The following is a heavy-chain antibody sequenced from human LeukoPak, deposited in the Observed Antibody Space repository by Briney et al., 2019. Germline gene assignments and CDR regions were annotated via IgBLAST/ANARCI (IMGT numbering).Heavy chain of an antibody. V-gene: IGHV4-61*02. CDR2: IYTSGST. CDR3: ARGGPRLYYYYMDV. Sequence: PSQTLSLTCTVCGGSISSGSYYWSWIRQPAGKGLEWIGRIYTSGSTNYNPSLKSRVTISVDTSKNQFSLKLSSVTAADTAMYYCARGGPRLYYYYMDVWGKGTTVTISS. D-gene: IGHD3-22*01. CDR1: GGSISSGSYY. J-gene: IGHJ6*03.